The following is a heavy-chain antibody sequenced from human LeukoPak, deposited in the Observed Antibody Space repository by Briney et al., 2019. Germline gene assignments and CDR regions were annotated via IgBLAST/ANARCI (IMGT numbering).Heavy chain of an antibody. V-gene: IGHV3-53*01. Sequence: GGSLRLSCAASGFTVSNNYMSWVRQAPGKKLEWVSDIYSDGTTFYADSVKGRFTISRDNSKNTLYLQMNSLRVEDTAVYYCARDVLLWFGELKSGVFDIWGQGTMVTVSS. CDR2: IYSDGTT. D-gene: IGHD3-10*01. CDR3: ARDVLLWFGELKSGVFDI. J-gene: IGHJ3*02. CDR1: GFTVSNNY.